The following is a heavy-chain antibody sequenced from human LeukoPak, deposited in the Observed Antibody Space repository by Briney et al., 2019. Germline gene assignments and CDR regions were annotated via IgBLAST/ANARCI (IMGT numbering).Heavy chain of an antibody. V-gene: IGHV3-64D*06. J-gene: IGHJ3*02. CDR2: ISSSGGST. CDR1: GFTFSRYA. D-gene: IGHD3-9*01. CDR3: VKSAGFDWLSPLDAFDI. Sequence: GGSLRLSCSASGFTFSRYAMHWVRQAPGKGLEYVSAISSSGGSTYYADSVKGRFTISRDNSKDTLYLQMSSLRAEDTTVYYCVKSAGFDWLSPLDAFDIWGQGTMVTVSS.